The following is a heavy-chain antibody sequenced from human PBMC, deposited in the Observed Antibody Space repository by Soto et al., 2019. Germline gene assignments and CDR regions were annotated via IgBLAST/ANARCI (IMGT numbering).Heavy chain of an antibody. CDR3: ARGLYCSGGTCTDS. J-gene: IGHJ4*02. Sequence: QVQLVQSGAEVKKPGASVKVSCKASGYTFTTHDINWVRQATGQGLEWMGWMNPNSGNTDYAQKFQGRVTMTRHTSISTAYMELSSLRSEDTAVYYCARGLYCSGGTCTDSWGQGTLVTVSS. CDR1: GYTFTTHD. V-gene: IGHV1-8*01. CDR2: MNPNSGNT. D-gene: IGHD2-15*01.